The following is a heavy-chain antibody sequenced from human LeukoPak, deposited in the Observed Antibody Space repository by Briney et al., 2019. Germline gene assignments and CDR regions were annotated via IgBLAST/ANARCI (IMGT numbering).Heavy chain of an antibody. J-gene: IGHJ4*02. CDR3: ARHTIWSGYYDY. Sequence: PGGSLRLSCAASGFTVSSNYMSWVRQAPGNGLAWIGSIYYSGSTYYNPSLKSRVTISVDTSKNQFSLKLSSVTAADTAVYYCARHTIWSGYYDYWGQGTLVTVSS. CDR1: GFTVSSNY. CDR2: IYYSGST. V-gene: IGHV4-39*01. D-gene: IGHD3-3*01.